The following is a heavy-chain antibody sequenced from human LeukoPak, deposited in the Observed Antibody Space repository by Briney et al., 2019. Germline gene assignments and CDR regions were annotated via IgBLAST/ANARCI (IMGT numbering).Heavy chain of an antibody. V-gene: IGHV6-1*01. CDR1: GDSVSSNSAA. Sequence: SQTLSLTCAISGDSVSSNSAAWNWIRQSPSRGLEWLVRTYYRSNLLSDYAVSVKSRITIYADTSKNQLSLQLKSVTPEEQAVYSCARKGTVTTPFDYWGQGTLVTVSS. CDR2: TYYRSNLLS. D-gene: IGHD4-11*01. CDR3: ARKGTVTTPFDY. J-gene: IGHJ4*02.